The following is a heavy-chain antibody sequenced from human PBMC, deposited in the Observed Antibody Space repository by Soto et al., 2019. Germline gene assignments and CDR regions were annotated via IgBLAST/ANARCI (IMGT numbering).Heavy chain of an antibody. Sequence: QVQLVQSGAEVKKPGASVRVSCKASGYTFTTYYLHWLRQAPGQGLEWMGIIDPRAGSASHAQNFQGRGTMTRDTSTRTVYVDLRSLRSEDTAVYYWARAGYYDSSGYDGFDIWGQGTMVTVSS. CDR2: IDPRAGSA. CDR3: ARAGYYDSSGYDGFDI. V-gene: IGHV1-46*01. D-gene: IGHD3-22*01. CDR1: GYTFTTYY. J-gene: IGHJ3*02.